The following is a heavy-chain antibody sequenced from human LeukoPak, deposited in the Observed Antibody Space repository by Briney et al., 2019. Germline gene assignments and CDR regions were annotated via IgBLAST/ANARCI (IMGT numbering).Heavy chain of an antibody. J-gene: IGHJ6*03. D-gene: IGHD3-9*01. V-gene: IGHV3-48*03. CDR1: GFTFSSYE. Sequence: GGSLRLSCAASGFTFSSYEMNWVRQAPGKGLEWVSYISSSGSTIYYADSVKGRFTISRDNAKNSLYLQMNSLRAEDTAVYYCARALGLLTGYYNVRNYYMDVWGKGTTVTISS. CDR2: ISSSGSTI. CDR3: ARALGLLTGYYNVRNYYMDV.